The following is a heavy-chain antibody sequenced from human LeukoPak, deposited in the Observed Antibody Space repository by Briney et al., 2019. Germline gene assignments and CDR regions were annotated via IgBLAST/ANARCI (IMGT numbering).Heavy chain of an antibody. CDR1: GFTFNNYG. CDR3: TTDILIVGDH. V-gene: IGHV3-30*03. CDR2: ISYDGSHK. Sequence: GGSLRLSCAASGFTFNNYGVHWVRQAPGKGLEWVAIISYDGSHKYYADSVRGRFTISSDNSKNTLHLQMNSLRAEDTAVYYCTTDILIVGDHWGQGTLVTVSS. J-gene: IGHJ4*02. D-gene: IGHD2-21*01.